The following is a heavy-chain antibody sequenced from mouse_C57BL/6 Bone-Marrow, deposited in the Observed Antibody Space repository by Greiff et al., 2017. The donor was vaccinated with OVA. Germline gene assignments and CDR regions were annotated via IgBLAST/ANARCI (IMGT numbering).Heavy chain of an antibody. CDR1: GYSITSGYD. V-gene: IGHV3-1*01. CDR2: ISYSGST. Sequence: EVQLQQSGPGMVKPSQSLSLTCTVTGYSITSGYDWHWIRHFPGNKLEWMGYISYSGSTNYNPSLNSRISITHDTSKNHFFLKLNSVTTEDTATYYCARGDYRPWFAYWGQGTLVTVSA. D-gene: IGHD2-4*01. CDR3: ARGDYRPWFAY. J-gene: IGHJ3*01.